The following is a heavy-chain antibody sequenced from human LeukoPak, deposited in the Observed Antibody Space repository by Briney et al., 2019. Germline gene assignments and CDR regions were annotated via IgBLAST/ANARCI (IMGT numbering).Heavy chain of an antibody. CDR3: ARDRTGNNDFWSGYTTFFDY. V-gene: IGHV3-7*01. CDR2: INKDGSEK. D-gene: IGHD3-3*01. CDR1: RFTFTSYW. Sequence: GGSLRLSCAASRFTFTSYWMSWVRQAPGKGLEWVAKINKDGSEKYYVDSVKGRFTISRDNAKNSLYLQRNSLRAEDTAVYYCARDRTGNNDFWSGYTTFFDYWGQGTLVTVSS. J-gene: IGHJ4*02.